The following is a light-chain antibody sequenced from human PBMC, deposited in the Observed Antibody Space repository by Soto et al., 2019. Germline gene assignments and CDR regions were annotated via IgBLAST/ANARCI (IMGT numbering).Light chain of an antibody. J-gene: IGLJ2*01. CDR1: RSDVGGYNY. Sequence: QSALTQPASVSGFPGQSITISCTGSRSDVGGYNYVSWYQQHPAKAPKMIIYDVTSRPSGVSNRFSGSKSGNTASLTISGLQAEDEADYYCSSFTTANTLVVFGRGTKLTVL. CDR3: SSFTTANTLVV. CDR2: DVT. V-gene: IGLV2-14*03.